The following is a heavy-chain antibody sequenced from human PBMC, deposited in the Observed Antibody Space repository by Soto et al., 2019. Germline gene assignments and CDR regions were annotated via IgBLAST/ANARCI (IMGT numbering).Heavy chain of an antibody. CDR2: ISSSSSTI. Sequence: PGGSLRLSCAASGFTFSDYYMSWIRQAPGKGLEWVSYISSSSSTIYYVDSVKGRFTISRDNAKNSLYLQMNSLRAEDTAVYYCASKQLVLGDGFDIWGQGTMVTVSS. D-gene: IGHD6-13*01. J-gene: IGHJ3*02. CDR1: GFTFSDYY. V-gene: IGHV3-11*01. CDR3: ASKQLVLGDGFDI.